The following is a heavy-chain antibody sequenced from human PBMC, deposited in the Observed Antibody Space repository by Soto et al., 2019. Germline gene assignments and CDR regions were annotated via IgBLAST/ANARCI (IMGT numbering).Heavy chain of an antibody. Sequence: EVQLVESGGGLVQPGGSLRLSCAASGFTFSSSDMNWVRQAPGKGLEWISYISSTSNTICYADSVKGRFTISRDNAKNSLYLQMNSLRAEDTAVYHCARGRLVVAGYDYWGQGTLVTVSS. J-gene: IGHJ4*02. CDR1: GFTFSSSD. CDR3: ARGRLVVAGYDY. CDR2: ISSTSNTI. V-gene: IGHV3-48*01. D-gene: IGHD6-19*01.